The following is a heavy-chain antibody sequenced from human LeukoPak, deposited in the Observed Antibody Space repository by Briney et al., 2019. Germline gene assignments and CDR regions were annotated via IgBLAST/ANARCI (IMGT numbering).Heavy chain of an antibody. D-gene: IGHD3-10*01. CDR2: IYYSGST. CDR3: ARATYGSGSYYDLDYYYYMDV. V-gene: IGHV4-39*07. J-gene: IGHJ6*03. Sequence: SETLSLTCTVSGGSISSSSYYWGWIRQPPGKGLEWIGSIYYSGSTYYNPSLKSRVTISVDTSKNQFSLKPSSVTAADTAVYYCARATYGSGSYYDLDYYYYMDVWGKGTTVTVSS. CDR1: GGSISSSSYY.